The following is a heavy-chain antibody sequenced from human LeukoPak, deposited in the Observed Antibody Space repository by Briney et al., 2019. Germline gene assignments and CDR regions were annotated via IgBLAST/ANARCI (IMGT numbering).Heavy chain of an antibody. J-gene: IGHJ4*02. Sequence: GASVTVSCKASVYTFTSYYMHWVRQAPGQGLEWMGRINPSGGSTSYAQKFQGRVTMTRDTSTSTVYMELSSLRSEDTAVYYCASELYCSSTSCHVVSYWGQGTLVTVSS. V-gene: IGHV1-46*01. CDR1: VYTFTSYY. CDR2: INPSGGST. D-gene: IGHD2-2*01. CDR3: ASELYCSSTSCHVVSY.